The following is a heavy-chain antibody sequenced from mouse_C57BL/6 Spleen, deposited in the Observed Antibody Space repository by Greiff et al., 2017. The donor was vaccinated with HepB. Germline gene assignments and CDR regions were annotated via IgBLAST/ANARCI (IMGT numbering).Heavy chain of an antibody. CDR2: IDPANGNT. CDR1: GFNIKNTY. Sequence: VQLKQSVAELVRPGASVKLSCTASGFNIKNTYMHWVKQRPEQGLEWIGRIDPANGNTKYDPKFQGKATITADTSSNTAYLQLSSLTSEDTAIYDCATLSTVVGSHWYFDVWGTGTTVTVSS. V-gene: IGHV14-3*01. J-gene: IGHJ1*03. D-gene: IGHD1-1*01. CDR3: ATLSTVVGSHWYFDV.